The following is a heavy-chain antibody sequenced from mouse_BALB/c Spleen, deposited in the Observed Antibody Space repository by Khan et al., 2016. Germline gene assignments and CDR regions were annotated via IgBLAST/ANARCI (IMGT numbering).Heavy chain of an antibody. V-gene: IGHV14-1*02. Sequence: VRLQQSGAELVRPGALVKLSCKASGFNIKDYYLHWVKQRPEQGLEWVGWIDPENGHTIYDPKFQGKASMTADTSSNTAYLQLSSLTSEDTAVYCFAGEISYHTSRGFAYWGQGTLVTVSA. D-gene: IGHD2-12*01. CDR3: AGEISYHTSRGFAY. J-gene: IGHJ3*01. CDR2: IDPENGHT. CDR1: GFNIKDYY.